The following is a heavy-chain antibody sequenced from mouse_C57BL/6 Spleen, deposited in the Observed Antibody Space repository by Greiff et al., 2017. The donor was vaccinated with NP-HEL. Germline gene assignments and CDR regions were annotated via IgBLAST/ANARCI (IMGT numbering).Heavy chain of an antibody. Sequence: EVQLQQSGPELVKPGASVKISCKASGYTFTDYYMNWVKQSHGKSLEWIGDINPNNGGTSYNQKFKGKATLTVYKSSSTAYMELRSLTSEDSAVYYCARGYYGNSWFAYWGQGTLVTVSA. V-gene: IGHV1-26*01. CDR3: ARGYYGNSWFAY. CDR1: GYTFTDYY. J-gene: IGHJ3*01. CDR2: INPNNGGT. D-gene: IGHD2-1*01.